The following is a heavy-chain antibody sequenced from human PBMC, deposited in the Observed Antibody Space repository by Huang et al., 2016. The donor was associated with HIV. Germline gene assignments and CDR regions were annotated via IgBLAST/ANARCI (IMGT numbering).Heavy chain of an antibody. CDR3: ARESCSGGTCYLFDF. Sequence: EVQLVESGGGLVQPGTSLRLSCAAFGFTFGDFNMNWVRQAPGKWLEWISYISSSSKSKLYADSVKGRVTISRDNARNSLYLQLKSLRVEDTAVYYCARESCSGGTCYLFDFWGQGVLVTVPS. D-gene: IGHD2-15*01. CDR1: GFTFGDFN. CDR2: ISSSSKSK. J-gene: IGHJ4*02. V-gene: IGHV3-48*04.